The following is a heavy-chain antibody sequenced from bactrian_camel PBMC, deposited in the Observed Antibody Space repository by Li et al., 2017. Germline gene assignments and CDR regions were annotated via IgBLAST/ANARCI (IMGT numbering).Heavy chain of an antibody. CDR3: AAAPFCPLYNVQL. V-gene: IGHV3S1*01. Sequence: QLVESGGGSVQAGGSLRLSCAVSGATISSYVMAWFRQAPGKEREGVAGIYTGGSSTRYADSVKGRFTISQDNTKNTLYLQMNSLKPEDTAMYYCAAAPFCPLYNVQLWGQGTQVTVS. CDR2: IYTGGSST. CDR1: GATISSYV. J-gene: IGHJ4*01. D-gene: IGHD2*01.